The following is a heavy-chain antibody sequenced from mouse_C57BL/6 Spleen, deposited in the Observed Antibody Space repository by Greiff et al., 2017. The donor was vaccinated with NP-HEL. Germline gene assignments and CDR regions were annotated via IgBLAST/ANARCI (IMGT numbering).Heavy chain of an antibody. CDR3: ARSLLLRSYYFDY. CDR1: GFTFSSYA. J-gene: IGHJ2*01. CDR2: ISDGGSYT. D-gene: IGHD1-1*01. Sequence: EVKLVESGGGLVKPGGSLKLSCAASGFTFSSYAMSWVRQTPEKRLEWVATISDGGSYTYYPDNVKGRFTISRDNAKNNLYLQMSHLKSEDTAMYYCARSLLLRSYYFDYWGQGTTLTVSS. V-gene: IGHV5-4*03.